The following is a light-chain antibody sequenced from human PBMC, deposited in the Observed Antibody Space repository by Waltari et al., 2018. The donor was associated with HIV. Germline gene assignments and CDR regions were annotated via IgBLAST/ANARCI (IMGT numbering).Light chain of an antibody. CDR1: QSVDDH. J-gene: IGKJ2*01. V-gene: IGKV3-15*01. Sequence: EIVMTQSPATLSVSPGERATLSRRASQSVDDHLAWYQHKPGQAPRLLIYGASTRATGIPARFSGSGSGTDFTLTINSLQSEDFAVYYCQQYNNWPPAYTFGQGTKLEIK. CDR2: GAS. CDR3: QQYNNWPPAYT.